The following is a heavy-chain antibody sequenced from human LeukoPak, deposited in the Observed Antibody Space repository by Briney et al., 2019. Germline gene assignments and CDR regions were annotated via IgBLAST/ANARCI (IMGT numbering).Heavy chain of an antibody. J-gene: IGHJ4*02. Sequence: GGSLRLSCAASGFTFSSYSMNWVRQAPGKGLEWVSSISSSSSYIYYADSVKGRFTISRDNAKNSLYLQMNSLRAEDTAVYYCASRTYSNGWGWEYWGQGTLVTVSS. CDR3: ASRTYSNGWGWEY. D-gene: IGHD6-19*01. CDR1: GFTFSSYS. CDR2: ISSSSSYI. V-gene: IGHV3-21*01.